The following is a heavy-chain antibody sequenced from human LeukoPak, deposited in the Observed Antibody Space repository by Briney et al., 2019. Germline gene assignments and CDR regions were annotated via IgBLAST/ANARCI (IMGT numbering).Heavy chain of an antibody. CDR2: IIPIFGTA. CDR1: GGTFSSYA. V-gene: IGHV1-69*05. J-gene: IGHJ4*02. CDR3: ARGVIVVVPAAPGY. D-gene: IGHD2-2*01. Sequence: GASVKVSCKASGGTFSSYAISWVRQAPGQGLEWMGGIIPIFGTANYAQKFQGRVTITTDESTSTAYMELSSLRSEDTAVYYCARGVIVVVPAAPGYWGQGTLVTVSS.